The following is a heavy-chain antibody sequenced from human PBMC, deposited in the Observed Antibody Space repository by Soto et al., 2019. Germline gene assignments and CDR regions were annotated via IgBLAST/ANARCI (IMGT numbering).Heavy chain of an antibody. CDR2: IIPIFGTG. Sequence: QVQLVQSGAEVKKPGSSVKVSCKASGGTFSSYAISWVRQAPGQVLEWMGGIIPIFGTGNDAQKFQGRVTITADESTSTAYMELSSLSSEDTAVYYCARSVYYYDSSGARGMDVWGQGTTVTVSS. CDR1: GGTFSSYA. D-gene: IGHD3-22*01. V-gene: IGHV1-69*12. J-gene: IGHJ6*02. CDR3: ARSVYYYDSSGARGMDV.